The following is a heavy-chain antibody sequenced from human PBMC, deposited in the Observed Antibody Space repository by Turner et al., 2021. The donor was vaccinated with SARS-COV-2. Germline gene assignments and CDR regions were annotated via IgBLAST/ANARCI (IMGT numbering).Heavy chain of an antibody. CDR2: IKQGGSDK. Sequence: EVQLVETGGGLIQPGGSLRLSCAASGFTVSSNYMSWVRQAPGKGLEWVANIKQGGSDKYYVDSVRGRFTISRDDAENSLYLQMHSLRAEDTAVYFCARDFHTDYWGQGTLVTVSS. V-gene: IGHV3-7*01. CDR1: GFTVSSNY. CDR3: ARDFHTDY. J-gene: IGHJ4*02.